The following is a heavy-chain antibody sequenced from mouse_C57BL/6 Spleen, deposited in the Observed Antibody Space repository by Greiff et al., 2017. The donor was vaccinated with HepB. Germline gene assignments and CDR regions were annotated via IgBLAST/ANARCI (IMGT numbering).Heavy chain of an antibody. D-gene: IGHD2-2*01. Sequence: VQLQQSGPELVKPGASVKISCKASGYTFTDYYMNWVKQSHGKSLEWIGDINPNNGGTSYNQKFKGKATLTVDKSSSTAYMELRSLTSEDSAVYYCAGYYGYEYRYFDVWGTGTTVTVSS. J-gene: IGHJ1*03. CDR2: INPNNGGT. V-gene: IGHV1-26*01. CDR1: GYTFTDYY. CDR3: AGYYGYEYRYFDV.